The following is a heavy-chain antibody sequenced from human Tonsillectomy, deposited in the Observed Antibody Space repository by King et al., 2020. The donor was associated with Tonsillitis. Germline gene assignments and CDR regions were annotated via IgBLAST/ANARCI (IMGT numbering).Heavy chain of an antibody. CDR3: ARIHYGDYVNWYFDL. V-gene: IGHV2-26*01. D-gene: IGHD4-17*01. CDR1: GFSLSNARMG. Sequence: TLKESGPVLVKPTESLTLTCTVSGFSLSNARMGVSWIRQPPGKALEWLAHIFSNDEKSYSTSLKSRLTISKDTSKSQVVLTMTNMDPVDTATYYCARIHYGDYVNWYFDLWGRGTLVTVSS. CDR2: IFSNDEK. J-gene: IGHJ2*01.